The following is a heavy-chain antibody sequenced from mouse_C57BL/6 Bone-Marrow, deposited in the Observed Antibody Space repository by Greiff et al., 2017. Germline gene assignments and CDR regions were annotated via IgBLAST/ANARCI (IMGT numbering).Heavy chain of an antibody. CDR2: ILPGSGST. J-gene: IGHJ2*01. CDR1: GYTFSSYW. D-gene: IGHD1-1*01. Sequence: QVQLQQSGAELMKPAASVKISCKATGYTFSSYWIEWVKQRPGHGLEWIGEILPGSGSTNNNEKFKGKATFTADTSSNTAYMQLSSLTSEDSAVYYCARKNQFQLLQLDYWGQGTTLTVSS. CDR3: ARKNQFQLLQLDY. V-gene: IGHV1-9*01.